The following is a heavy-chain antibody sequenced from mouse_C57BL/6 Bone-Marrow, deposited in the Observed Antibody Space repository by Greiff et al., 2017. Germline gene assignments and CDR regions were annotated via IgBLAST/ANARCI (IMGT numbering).Heavy chain of an antibody. J-gene: IGHJ3*01. D-gene: IGHD1-1*01. CDR3: AIETTVVAEGFAY. CDR1: GYSFTDYT. CDR2: INPNYGTT. Sequence: VQLQQSGPELVKPGASVKISCKASGYSFTDYTMNWVKQSNGKSLEWIGVINPNYGTTSYNQKFKGKATLTVDQSSSTAYMQLNSLTSEDSAVYYCAIETTVVAEGFAYWGQGTLVTVSA. V-gene: IGHV1-39*01.